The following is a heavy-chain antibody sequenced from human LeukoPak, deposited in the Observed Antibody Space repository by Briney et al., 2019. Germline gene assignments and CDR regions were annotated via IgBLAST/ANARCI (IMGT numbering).Heavy chain of an antibody. CDR1: GGSISSSNW. V-gene: IGHV4-4*02. J-gene: IGHJ4*02. Sequence: PSGTLSLTCAVFGGSISSSNWWSWVRQPPGKGLEWIGEIYHSGSTNYNPSLKSRVTISVDKSKNQFSLKLSSVTAADTAVYYCARDGIAVAGDRGYFDYWGQGTLVTVSS. CDR3: ARDGIAVAGDRGYFDY. CDR2: IYHSGST. D-gene: IGHD6-19*01.